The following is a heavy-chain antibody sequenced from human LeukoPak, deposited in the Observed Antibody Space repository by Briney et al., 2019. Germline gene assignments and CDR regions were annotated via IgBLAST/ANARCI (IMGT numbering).Heavy chain of an antibody. D-gene: IGHD4-17*01. CDR1: GYTFISHG. CDR3: AREIYGRFDY. CDR2: ISGYNGNT. J-gene: IGHJ4*02. V-gene: IGHV1-18*01. Sequence: GASVKVSCKASGYTFISHGISWVRQAPGQGLEWMGWISGYNGNTKFAEKFQGRVTMTTDTSTSTAYMELRSLRSDDTAIYYCAREIYGRFDYWGQGTLVTVSS.